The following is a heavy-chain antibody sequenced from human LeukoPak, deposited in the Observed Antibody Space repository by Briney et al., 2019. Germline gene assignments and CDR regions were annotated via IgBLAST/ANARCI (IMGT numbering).Heavy chain of an antibody. V-gene: IGHV3-74*01. CDR1: GFTFSSYW. D-gene: IGHD4-17*01. J-gene: IGHJ4*02. CDR2: INSDGSST. Sequence: GGSLRLSCAASGFTFSSYWMHWVRRAPGKGLVWVSRINSDGSSTSYADSVKGRFTISRDNAKNTLYLQMNSLRAEDTAVYYCAREEYGDHLPSNYWGQGTLVTVSS. CDR3: AREEYGDHLPSNY.